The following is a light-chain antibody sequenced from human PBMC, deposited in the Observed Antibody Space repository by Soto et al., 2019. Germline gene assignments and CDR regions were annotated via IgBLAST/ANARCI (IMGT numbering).Light chain of an antibody. CDR1: QSISSW. CDR2: KAS. J-gene: IGKJ1*01. V-gene: IGKV1-5*03. Sequence: DIQMTQSPSTLSASVGDRVTITCRASQSISSWLAWYKQKPGKAPKLLIYKASSLESGVQSGFSGSGSGTEFPLTISSLQPDDFATYYCQMYNSYPWTFGQGTKVEIK. CDR3: QMYNSYPWT.